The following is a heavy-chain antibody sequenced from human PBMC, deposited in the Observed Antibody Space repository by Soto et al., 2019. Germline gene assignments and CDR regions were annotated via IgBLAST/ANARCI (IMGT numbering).Heavy chain of an antibody. J-gene: IGHJ6*02. D-gene: IGHD3-16*01. CDR1: GYTFTDFD. CDR3: ARGNPFNYAGFDV. CDR2: MNAKSGDT. Sequence: QAHLEQSGAEVKRPGASVKVSCKASGYTFTDFDINWLRQASGQGPEWMGWMNAKSGDTFFAQRFQGKFNMTWDTSLSTAYLEVGSLTSDDTAIYYCARGNPFNYAGFDVWGQGTTVAVSS. V-gene: IGHV1-8*01.